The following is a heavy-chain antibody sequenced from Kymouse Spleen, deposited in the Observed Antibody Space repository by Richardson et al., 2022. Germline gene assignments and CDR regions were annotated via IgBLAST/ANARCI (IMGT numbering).Heavy chain of an antibody. CDR1: GGSFSGYY. J-gene: IGHJ4*02. CDR3: ARGQYCSGGSCYYFDY. CDR2: INHSGST. Sequence: QVQLQQWGAGLLKPSETLSLTCAVYGGSFSGYYWSWIRQPPGKGLEWIGEINHSGSTNYNPSLKSRVTISVDTSKNQFSLKLSSVTAADTAVYYCARGQYCSGGSCYYFDYWGQGTLVTVSS. D-gene: IGHD2-15*01. V-gene: IGHV4-34*01.